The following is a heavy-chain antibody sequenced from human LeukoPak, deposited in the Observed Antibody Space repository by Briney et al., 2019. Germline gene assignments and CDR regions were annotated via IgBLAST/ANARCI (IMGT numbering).Heavy chain of an antibody. D-gene: IGHD3-10*01. J-gene: IGHJ4*02. V-gene: IGHV3-23*01. Sequence: GGSLRLSCAVSGFTFSSYAMSWVCQAPGKGGEWGSGISVIGEGTYYEDSVKGAFTISRHNSKNTLYLQINSLSAEATAVYYCAKAYRTSITMVRGVLFDYWGQGTLVTLSS. CDR1: GFTFSSYA. CDR2: ISVIGEGT. CDR3: AKAYRTSITMVRGVLFDY.